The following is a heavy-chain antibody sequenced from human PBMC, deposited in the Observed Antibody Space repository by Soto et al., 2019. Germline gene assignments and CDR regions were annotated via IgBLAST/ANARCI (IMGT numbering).Heavy chain of an antibody. V-gene: IGHV4-59*08. CDR2: IYYSGST. CDR3: ARHKSASSGYYYFDY. Sequence: SETLSLTCTVSGGSISSYYWSWIRQPPGKGLEWIGYIYYSGSTNYNPSLKSRVTISVDTSKNQFSLKRTSVTAADTAVYYCARHKSASSGYYYFDYWGQGTLVTDSS. D-gene: IGHD3-22*01. J-gene: IGHJ4*02. CDR1: GGSISSYY.